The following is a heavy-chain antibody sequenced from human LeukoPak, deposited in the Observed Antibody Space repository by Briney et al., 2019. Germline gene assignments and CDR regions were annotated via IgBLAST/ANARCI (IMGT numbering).Heavy chain of an antibody. CDR3: ARGDFWSGYYFDY. D-gene: IGHD3-3*01. CDR1: GLTFSSYS. Sequence: GGSLRLSCAASGLTFSSYSMNWVRQAPGKGLEWVSYISSSSSTIYYADSVKGRFTISRDNAKNSLYLQMNSLRAEDTAVYYCARGDFWSGYYFDYWGQGTLVTVSS. V-gene: IGHV3-48*01. J-gene: IGHJ4*02. CDR2: ISSSSSTI.